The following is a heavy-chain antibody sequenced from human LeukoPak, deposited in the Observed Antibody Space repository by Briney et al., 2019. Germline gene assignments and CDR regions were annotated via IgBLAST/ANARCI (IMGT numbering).Heavy chain of an antibody. V-gene: IGHV3-30*02. CDR3: ARDHDSSGYSDY. Sequence: GGSLRLSCAASGFTFSHHGMHWVRQAPGKGLEWAAFIRNDGSNHYYADSVKGRFTISRDNSRNNVYLQMYSLRSEDTAVYYCARDHDSSGYSDYWGQGTLVTVSS. CDR1: GFTFSHHG. CDR2: IRNDGSNH. J-gene: IGHJ4*02. D-gene: IGHD3-22*01.